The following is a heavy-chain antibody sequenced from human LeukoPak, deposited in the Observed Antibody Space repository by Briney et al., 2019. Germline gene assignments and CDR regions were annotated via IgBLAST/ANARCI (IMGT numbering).Heavy chain of an antibody. D-gene: IGHD5-24*01. J-gene: IGHJ4*02. CDR2: ISYDGSNK. Sequence: GGSLRLSCAASGFTFSNAWMSWVRQAPGKGLEWVAVISYDGSNKYYADSVKGRFTISRDNSKNTLYLQMNSLRAEDTAVYYCASKMATPDPDYWGQGTLVTVSS. CDR3: ASKMATPDPDY. CDR1: GFTFSNAW. V-gene: IGHV3-30*03.